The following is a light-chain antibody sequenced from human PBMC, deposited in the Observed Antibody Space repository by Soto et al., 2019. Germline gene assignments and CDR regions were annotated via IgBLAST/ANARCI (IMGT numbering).Light chain of an antibody. Sequence: ELVLTQSPGTLSLSPGERATLACRASQSVSSSYLAWYQQKPGQAPRLLIYGASSRATGIPDRFSGSGSGPDFTLTISRVEPEDFAVYYCQQYGSSYTFGQGTKLEIK. CDR3: QQYGSSYT. CDR2: GAS. CDR1: QSVSSSY. V-gene: IGKV3-20*01. J-gene: IGKJ2*01.